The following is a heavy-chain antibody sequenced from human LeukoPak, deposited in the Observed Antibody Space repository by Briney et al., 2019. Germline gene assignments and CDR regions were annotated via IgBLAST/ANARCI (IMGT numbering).Heavy chain of an antibody. Sequence: GRSLRLSCVASGFTFSSYTMHWVRQAPGKGLEWVAVLWYDGSTQFFADSVKGRFTISRDNSKNTLYLQMNGLRAEDTAVYYCVSQYYGILTGYYSFPDYWGQGTLVTVSS. J-gene: IGHJ4*02. CDR1: GFTFSSYT. D-gene: IGHD3-9*01. CDR3: VSQYYGILTGYYSFPDY. CDR2: LWYDGSTQ. V-gene: IGHV3-33*01.